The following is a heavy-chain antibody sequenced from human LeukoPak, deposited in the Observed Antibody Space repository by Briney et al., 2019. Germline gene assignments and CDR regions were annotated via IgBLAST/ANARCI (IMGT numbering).Heavy chain of an antibody. CDR2: IYPGDSDT. J-gene: IGHJ4*02. V-gene: IGHV5-51*01. Sequence: GESLKISCKGSGYSFTSYWIGWVRQMPGKGLEWMGIIYPGDSDTRYSPSFQGQVTISADKSISTAYLQWSSLKASDTAMYYCARRRPDSSGYYLYYFDYWGQGTLVTVSS. CDR1: GYSFTSYW. D-gene: IGHD3-22*01. CDR3: ARRRPDSSGYYLYYFDY.